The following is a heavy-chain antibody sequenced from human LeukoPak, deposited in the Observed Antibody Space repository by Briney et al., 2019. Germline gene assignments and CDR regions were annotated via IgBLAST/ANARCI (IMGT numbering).Heavy chain of an antibody. CDR3: ANQFTTEYYDFWSGYFRY. CDR2: IDYSGGDT. V-gene: IGHV3-23*01. D-gene: IGHD3-3*01. CDR1: GFTLSSYE. Sequence: GGSLRLSCTASGFTLSSYEMSWIRQAPGKGLEWVSSIDYSGGDTHYADSVKGRFTISRDNSKNTLYLQMNSLRAEDTAVYYCANQFTTEYYDFWSGYFRYWGQGTLVTVSS. J-gene: IGHJ4*02.